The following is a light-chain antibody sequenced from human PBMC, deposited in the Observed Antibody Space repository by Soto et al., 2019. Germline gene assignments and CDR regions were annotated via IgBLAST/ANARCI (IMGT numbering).Light chain of an antibody. J-gene: IGKJ1*01. V-gene: IGKV3-20*01. CDR3: QQYVTSLRT. CDR1: QSVSSNY. CDR2: GAS. Sequence: EIVLTQSPGTLSLSPGERATLSCRASQSVSSNYLAWYQQKPGQAPGLLIYGASIRATGIPDRFSGSGSGTDFALTISRLEPEDFAVYYCQQYVTSLRTFGLGTKVEIQ.